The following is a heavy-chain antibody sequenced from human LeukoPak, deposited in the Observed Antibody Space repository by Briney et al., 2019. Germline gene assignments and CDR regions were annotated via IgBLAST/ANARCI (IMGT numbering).Heavy chain of an antibody. J-gene: IGHJ5*02. V-gene: IGHV4-34*01. Sequence: SETLSLTCAVYGGSFSGYYWSWIRQPPGKGLEWIGEINHSGSTNYNPSLKSRATISVDTSKNQFSLKLRSVTAADTAVYYCARLTGYSSESWFDPWGQGTLVTVSS. CDR1: GGSFSGYY. CDR3: ARLTGYSSESWFDP. D-gene: IGHD3-9*01. CDR2: INHSGST.